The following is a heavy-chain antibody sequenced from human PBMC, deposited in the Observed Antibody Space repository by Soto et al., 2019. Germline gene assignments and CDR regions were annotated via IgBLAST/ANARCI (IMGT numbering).Heavy chain of an antibody. CDR3: ASWITGTTFPYYYGMDV. V-gene: IGHV1-69*13. J-gene: IGHJ6*02. D-gene: IGHD1-7*01. CDR2: IIPIFGTA. CDR1: GGTFSSYA. Sequence: SVKVSCKASGGTFSSYAISWVRQAPGQGLEWMGGIIPIFGTANYAQKFQGRVTITADESTSTAHMELSSLRSEDTAVYYCASWITGTTFPYYYGMDVWGQGTTVTVSS.